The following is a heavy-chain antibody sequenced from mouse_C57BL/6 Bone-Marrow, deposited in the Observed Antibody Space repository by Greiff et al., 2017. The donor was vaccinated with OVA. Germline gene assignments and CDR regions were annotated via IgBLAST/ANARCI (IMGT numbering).Heavy chain of an antibody. V-gene: IGHV5-15*01. Sequence: DVMLVESGGGLVQPGGSLKLSCAASGFTFSDYGMAWVRQAPRKGPEWVAFISNLAYSIYYADTVTGRFTISRENAKNTLYLEMSSLRSEDTAMYYCARQDYYGSGYFDYWGQGTTLTVSS. D-gene: IGHD1-1*01. CDR1: GFTFSDYG. CDR3: ARQDYYGSGYFDY. J-gene: IGHJ2*01. CDR2: ISNLAYSI.